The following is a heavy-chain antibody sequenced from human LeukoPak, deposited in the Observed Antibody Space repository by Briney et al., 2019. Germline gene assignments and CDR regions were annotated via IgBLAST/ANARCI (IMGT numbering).Heavy chain of an antibody. Sequence: GESLKISCKGSGYSFTSYWIGWVRQMPGKGLEWMGIIYPGDSDTRYSPSFQGQVTISADNSISTAYLQWSSLKASDTAMYYCARAPPYYYDSSGYYGLDAFDIWGQGTMVTVSS. V-gene: IGHV5-51*01. CDR2: IYPGDSDT. CDR1: GYSFTSYW. D-gene: IGHD3-22*01. J-gene: IGHJ3*02. CDR3: ARAPPYYYDSSGYYGLDAFDI.